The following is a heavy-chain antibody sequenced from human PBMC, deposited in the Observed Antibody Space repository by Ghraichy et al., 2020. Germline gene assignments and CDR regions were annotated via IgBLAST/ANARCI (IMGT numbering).Heavy chain of an antibody. CDR3: ARAGSCSGGSCYLGPSDY. J-gene: IGHJ4*02. D-gene: IGHD2-15*01. CDR2: MRDSGSA. V-gene: IGHV4-39*01. Sequence: SETLSLTCTVSGGSISTSSYYWGWLRQSPGKGLEWIGSMRDSGSAYYNPSLKSRVTMSGDTSKNQFSLKLSSVTAADTAVYYCARAGSCSGGSCYLGPSDYWGQGTLVTVSS. CDR1: GGSISTSSYY.